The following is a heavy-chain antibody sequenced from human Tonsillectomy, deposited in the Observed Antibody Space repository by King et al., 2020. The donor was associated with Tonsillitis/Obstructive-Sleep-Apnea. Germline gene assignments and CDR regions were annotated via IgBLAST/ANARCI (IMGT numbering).Heavy chain of an antibody. Sequence: VQLVESGGGLVQPGGSLRLSCAASRFTFSSYAMSWVRQAPGKGLEWVSAIGGSGGSTYYADSVEGRFTISRDNSKNTLFLQMNSLRAEDTAVYYCAKDPYDGVDYWGQGPLVTVSS. J-gene: IGHJ4*02. CDR2: IGGSGGST. D-gene: IGHD1-1*01. V-gene: IGHV3-23*04. CDR1: RFTFSSYA. CDR3: AKDPYDGVDY.